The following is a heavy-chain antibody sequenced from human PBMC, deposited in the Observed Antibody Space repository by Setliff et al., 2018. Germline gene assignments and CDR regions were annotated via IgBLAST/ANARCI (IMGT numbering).Heavy chain of an antibody. V-gene: IGHV5-51*01. CDR3: ASSSGSSSNDAFDI. J-gene: IGHJ3*02. D-gene: IGHD1-26*01. CDR1: GYTFTNYW. Sequence: GESLKISCKGSGYTFTNYWIGWVRQMPGKGLEWMGIIYPGDSDTRYSPSFQGQVTISADKSISIAYLQWSSLKASDTAMYYCASSSGSSSNDAFDIWGQGTTVTVSS. CDR2: IYPGDSDT.